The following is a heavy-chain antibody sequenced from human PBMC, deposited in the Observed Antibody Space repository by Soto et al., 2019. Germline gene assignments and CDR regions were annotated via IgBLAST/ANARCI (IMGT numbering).Heavy chain of an antibody. CDR3: AKVPPGKYSSGWPNAFDI. D-gene: IGHD6-19*01. Sequence: PGGSLRLSCAASGFTFSSYAISWVRQAPGKGLEWVSAISGSGGSTYYADSVKGRFTISRDNSKNTLYLQMNSLRDEDTAVYYCAKVPPGKYSSGWPNAFDIWGQGTMVTVSS. J-gene: IGHJ3*02. CDR1: GFTFSSYA. V-gene: IGHV3-23*01. CDR2: ISGSGGST.